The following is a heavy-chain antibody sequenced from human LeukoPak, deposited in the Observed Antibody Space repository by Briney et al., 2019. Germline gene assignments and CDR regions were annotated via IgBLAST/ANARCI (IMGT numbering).Heavy chain of an antibody. Sequence: GGSLRLSCAASGFTFSGYGMHWVRQAPGKGLEWVAVISYDGSNKYYADSVKGRFTISRDNSKNTLYLQMNSLRAEDTAVYYCAKDGIRIYDFWSGYFHWGQGTLVTVSS. D-gene: IGHD3-3*01. CDR1: GFTFSGYG. CDR2: ISYDGSNK. CDR3: AKDGIRIYDFWSGYFH. J-gene: IGHJ4*02. V-gene: IGHV3-30*18.